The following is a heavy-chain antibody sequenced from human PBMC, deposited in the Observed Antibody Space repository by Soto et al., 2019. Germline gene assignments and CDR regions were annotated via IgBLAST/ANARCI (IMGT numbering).Heavy chain of an antibody. J-gene: IGHJ4*02. D-gene: IGHD3-9*01. CDR2: ISSSGSTI. Sequence: GGSLRLSCAASGFTFSDYYMSWIRQAPGKGLEWVSYISSSGSTIYYADSVKGRXTITADESTSTAYMELSSLRSEDTAVYYCGGVLRYFDWLPQYWGQGTLVTVSS. CDR3: GGVLRYFDWLPQY. CDR1: GFTFSDYY. V-gene: IGHV3-11*01.